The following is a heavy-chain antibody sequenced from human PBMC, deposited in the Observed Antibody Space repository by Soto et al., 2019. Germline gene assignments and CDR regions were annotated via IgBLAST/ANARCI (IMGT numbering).Heavy chain of an antibody. CDR2: ISGSGGST. V-gene: IGHV3-23*01. J-gene: IGHJ4*02. Sequence: EVQLLESGGGLVQPGGSLRLSCAASGFTFSSYAMSWVRQAPGKGLEWVSAISGSGGSTYYADSVKGRFTISRDNSKNTLYLQMNSLRAEDTAVYYCAKDPEAYGGNSYYFDYWGQGTLVTVSS. CDR1: GFTFSSYA. CDR3: AKDPEAYGGNSYYFDY. D-gene: IGHD4-17*01.